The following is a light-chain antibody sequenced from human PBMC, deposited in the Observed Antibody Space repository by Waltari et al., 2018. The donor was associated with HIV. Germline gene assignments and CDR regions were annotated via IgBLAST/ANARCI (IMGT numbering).Light chain of an antibody. J-gene: IGKJ2*01. CDR1: QSIGSN. CDR2: YAS. Sequence: KVTITCRASQSIGSNLHWYQQKPDQSPKLLIKYASRSFSGVPSRFSGSGSGTDFTLTISRLEAEDAATYYCHQSSSLPHTFGQGTKLEIK. CDR3: HQSSSLPHT. V-gene: IGKV6-21*01.